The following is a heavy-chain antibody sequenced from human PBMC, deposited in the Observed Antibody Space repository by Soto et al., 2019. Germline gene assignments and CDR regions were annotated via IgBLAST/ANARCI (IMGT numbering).Heavy chain of an antibody. J-gene: IGHJ4*02. D-gene: IGHD5-12*01. CDR1: GFSFSSYA. Sequence: VQLLESGGGLVQPGGSLRLSCAASGFSFSSYAMVWVRQAPGKGLEWVSVISARGGSSYCADSVKGRFTISRDNSKNVLSLEMNRLIADDTGIYFCAKGSIEYSASVDNWGQGTLVLVSS. CDR2: ISARGGSS. V-gene: IGHV3-23*01. CDR3: AKGSIEYSASVDN.